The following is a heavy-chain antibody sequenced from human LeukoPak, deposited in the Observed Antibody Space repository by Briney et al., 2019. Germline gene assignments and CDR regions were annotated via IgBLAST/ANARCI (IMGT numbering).Heavy chain of an antibody. Sequence: YDGSNKYYADSVKGRFTISRDNSKNTLYLQMNSLRAEDTAIYYCAKAQVRYQLLWGFDYWGQGTLVTVSS. CDR3: AKAQVRYQLLWGFDY. CDR2: YDGSNK. D-gene: IGHD2-2*01. V-gene: IGHV3-30-3*02. J-gene: IGHJ4*02.